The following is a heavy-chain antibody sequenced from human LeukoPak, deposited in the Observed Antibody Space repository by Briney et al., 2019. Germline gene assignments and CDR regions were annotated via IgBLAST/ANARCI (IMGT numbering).Heavy chain of an antibody. Sequence: GGSLRLSCAASGFTFSSYAMSWVRQAPGKGLEWVSTISGSGGSTYYADSVKGRFTISRDNSKNTLYLQMNSLRAEDTAVYYCAIKERNCDSTPAMSLFDWGQGTLVTVSS. CDR2: ISGSGGST. J-gene: IGHJ4*02. D-gene: IGHD3-22*01. V-gene: IGHV3-23*01. CDR3: AIKERNCDSTPAMSLFD. CDR1: GFTFSSYA.